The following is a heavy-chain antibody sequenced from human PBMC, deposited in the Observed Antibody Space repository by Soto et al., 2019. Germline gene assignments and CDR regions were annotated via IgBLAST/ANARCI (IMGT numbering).Heavy chain of an antibody. D-gene: IGHD3-3*01. CDR3: ARDLRRRFLERYDPADYYAMDV. V-gene: IGHV1-3*05. CDR2: INAGNGNT. J-gene: IGHJ6*02. CDR1: GYTFTSYA. Sequence: QVQLVQSGAEEKKPGASVKVSCKASGYTFTSYAMHWVRQAPGQRLEWMGWINAGNGNTKYSQKFQGRVTITRDTSASTAYMELSSLRSEETDVYYCARDLRRRFLERYDPADYYAMDVWGQGTTVTVSS.